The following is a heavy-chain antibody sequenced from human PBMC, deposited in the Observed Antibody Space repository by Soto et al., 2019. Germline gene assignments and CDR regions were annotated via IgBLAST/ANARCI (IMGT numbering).Heavy chain of an antibody. Sequence: EVQLLESGGGLVQPGGSLRLSCAASGFTFSSYVMSWVRQAPGKGLEWVSAISGSGGSTYYADSVKGRFTISRDNSKNTLYLQMNSLRAEDTAVYYCAKGEYYDSTRLSWFDPWGQGTLVTVSS. J-gene: IGHJ5*02. CDR2: ISGSGGST. CDR1: GFTFSSYV. V-gene: IGHV3-23*01. CDR3: AKGEYYDSTRLSWFDP. D-gene: IGHD3-22*01.